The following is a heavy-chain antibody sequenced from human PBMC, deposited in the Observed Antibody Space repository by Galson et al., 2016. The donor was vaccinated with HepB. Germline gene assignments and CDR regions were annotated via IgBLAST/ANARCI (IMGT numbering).Heavy chain of an antibody. CDR1: GFIVSSND. J-gene: IGHJ4*02. V-gene: IGHV3-53*01. CDR3: ARDGGGGYNLDY. Sequence: SLRLSCAASGFIVSSNDMSWVRQAPGKGLEWVSVLYSGGSTYYADSVKGRFTISRDNAKNSVYLQMNSLRDEDTAVYYCARDGGGGYNLDYWGQGTLVTASS. CDR2: LYSGGST. D-gene: IGHD5-24*01.